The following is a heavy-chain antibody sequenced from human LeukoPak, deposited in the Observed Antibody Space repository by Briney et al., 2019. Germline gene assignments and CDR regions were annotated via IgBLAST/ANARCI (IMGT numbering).Heavy chain of an antibody. D-gene: IGHD5-12*01. CDR1: GFTFSNYS. J-gene: IGHJ4*02. CDR2: ISSSSSYI. Sequence: AGSLRLSCAASGFTFSNYSMNWVRQAPGKGLDLISSISSSSSYIYYAVSVKGRFTISRDNAKNSLYLQMNSLRAEDTAVYYCARDGEATTPADYWGQGTLVTVSS. V-gene: IGHV3-21*01. CDR3: ARDGEATTPADY.